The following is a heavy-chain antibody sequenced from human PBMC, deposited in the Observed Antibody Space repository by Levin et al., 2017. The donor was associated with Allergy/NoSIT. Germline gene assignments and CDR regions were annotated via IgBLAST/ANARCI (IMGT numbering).Heavy chain of an antibody. CDR2: IGSAGDT. D-gene: IGHD6-19*01. CDR3: ARDSGSGLDY. V-gene: IGHV3-13*01. Sequence: LSLTCAASGFPFSNYGMDWVRQATGKGLEWVSHIGSAGDTYYADSVKGRFTISRENAKTSLFLQMNSLRAGDTAVYYCARDSGSGLDYWGQGTLVTVSS. CDR1: GFPFSNYG. J-gene: IGHJ4*02.